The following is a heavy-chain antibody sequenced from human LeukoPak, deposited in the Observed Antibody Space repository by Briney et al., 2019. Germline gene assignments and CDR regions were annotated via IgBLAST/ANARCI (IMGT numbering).Heavy chain of an antibody. V-gene: IGHV4-59*08. Sequence: SETLSLTCTVSGVSISSYYWRWIRQPPGKGLEWIGHIYDSGRTNYNSFLKSRVTISVDTSKNQFSLKLSSVTAADTAVYYCARHLPCSSTACYYQHAFDIWGQGTMVAVSS. CDR1: GVSISSYY. CDR2: IYDSGRT. J-gene: IGHJ3*02. CDR3: ARHLPCSSTACYYQHAFDI. D-gene: IGHD2-2*01.